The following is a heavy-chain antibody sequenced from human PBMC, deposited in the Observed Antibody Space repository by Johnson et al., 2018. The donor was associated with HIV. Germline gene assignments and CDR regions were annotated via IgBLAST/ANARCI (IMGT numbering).Heavy chain of an antibody. CDR2: ISWNSGSI. D-gene: IGHD6-13*01. Sequence: VQLVESGGGLVQPGRSLRLSCAASGFTFDDYAMHWVRQAPGKGLEWVSGISWNSGSIGYADSVKGRFTISRDNAQRSLYLQMDNLRAEDSVVYYCARDGSYSSPRDAFDIWGQGTMVTVSS. CDR3: ARDGSYSSPRDAFDI. CDR1: GFTFDDYA. V-gene: IGHV3-9*01. J-gene: IGHJ3*02.